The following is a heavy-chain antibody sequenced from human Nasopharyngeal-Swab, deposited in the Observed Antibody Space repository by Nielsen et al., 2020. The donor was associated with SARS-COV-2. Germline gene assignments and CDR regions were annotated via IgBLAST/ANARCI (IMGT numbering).Heavy chain of an antibody. CDR3: ARSAFGGSGSYYDYYYYYGMDV. CDR2: ISSSSSTI. CDR1: GFTFSSYS. Sequence: GESLKISCAASGFTFSSYSMNWVRQAAGKGLEWVSYISSSSSTIYYADSVKGRFTISRDNAKNTLYLQMNSLRAEDTAVYYCARSAFGGSGSYYDYYYYYGMDVWGQGTTVTVSS. J-gene: IGHJ6*02. D-gene: IGHD3-10*01. V-gene: IGHV3-48*01.